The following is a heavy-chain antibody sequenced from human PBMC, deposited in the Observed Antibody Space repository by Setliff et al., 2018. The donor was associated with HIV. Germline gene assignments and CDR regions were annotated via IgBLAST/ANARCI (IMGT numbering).Heavy chain of an antibody. CDR2: ISSSSSTI. D-gene: IGHD3-3*01. V-gene: IGHV3-48*01. CDR3: AREDTYYNFWSGLSRVDYYYGMDV. Sequence: GGSLRLSCAASGFTFSSYSMNWVRQAPGKGLEWVSYISSSSSTIYYADSVKGRFTISRDNAKNSLYLQMNSLRAEDTAVYYCAREDTYYNFWSGLSRVDYYYGMDVWGQGTTVTVSS. CDR1: GFTFSSYS. J-gene: IGHJ6*02.